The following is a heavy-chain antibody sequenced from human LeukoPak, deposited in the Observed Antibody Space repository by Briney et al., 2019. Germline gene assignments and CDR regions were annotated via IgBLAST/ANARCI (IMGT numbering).Heavy chain of an antibody. V-gene: IGHV3-11*01. CDR1: GFTFSDYY. CDR2: ISSSGSTI. J-gene: IGHJ4*02. Sequence: GGSLRLSCAASGFTFSDYYMSWIRQAPGKGLEWVSYISSSGSTIYYADSVKGRFTFSRDNAKNSLYLQMKSLRAEDTAVYYCAKVKIGIAALFDYWGQGTLVTVSS. CDR3: AKVKIGIAALFDY. D-gene: IGHD6-6*01.